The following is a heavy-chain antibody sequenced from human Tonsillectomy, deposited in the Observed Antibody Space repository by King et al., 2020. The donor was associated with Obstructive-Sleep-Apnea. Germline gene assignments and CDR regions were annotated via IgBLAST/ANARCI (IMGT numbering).Heavy chain of an antibody. CDR1: GYTFTGYS. J-gene: IGHJ4*02. V-gene: IGHV1-2*02. CDR2: INPHSGFT. D-gene: IGHD2-2*03. CDR3: ARDLATVVVPAAGDY. Sequence: QLVQSGAEVKKPGASVKVSCKASGYTFTGYSMHWVRQAPGQGLEWMGWINPHSGFTKYAQRFQGRVTMTRDTSISTAYMELSRLRSDDTAVYYCARDLATVVVPAAGDYWGQGTLVTVSS.